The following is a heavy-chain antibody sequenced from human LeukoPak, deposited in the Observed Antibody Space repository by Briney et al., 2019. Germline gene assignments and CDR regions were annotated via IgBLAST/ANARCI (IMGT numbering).Heavy chain of an antibody. V-gene: IGHV1-2*02. D-gene: IGHD2-21*02. CDR1: GFTFTDYY. J-gene: IGHJ1*01. CDR2: INPNSGGA. Sequence: ASLKVSCKASGFTFTDYYLHWVPQAPGQGLEWMGWINPNSGGANYAQTFQGRVTMTRDTSISTVYMELSRLRSDETAVYYCARDGSYCGGYCYYGYFHHWGQGTLVTVSS. CDR3: ARDGSYCGGYCYYGYFHH.